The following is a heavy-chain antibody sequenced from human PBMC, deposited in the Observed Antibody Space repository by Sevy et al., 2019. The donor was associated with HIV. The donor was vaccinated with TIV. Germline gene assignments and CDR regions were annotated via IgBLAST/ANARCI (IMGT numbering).Heavy chain of an antibody. D-gene: IGHD2-21*02. Sequence: SETLSLTCTVSGGSISSGSYYWGWIRQPPGKGLEWIGNIYYGGTSYYNPSLKSRVTISVDTSKNQFSLNLRSVTAADTAVFYCARGGGNSEWGYYFDFWGQGTLVTVSS. CDR1: GGSISSGSYY. CDR3: ARGGGNSEWGYYFDF. J-gene: IGHJ4*02. CDR2: IYYGGTS. V-gene: IGHV4-39*01.